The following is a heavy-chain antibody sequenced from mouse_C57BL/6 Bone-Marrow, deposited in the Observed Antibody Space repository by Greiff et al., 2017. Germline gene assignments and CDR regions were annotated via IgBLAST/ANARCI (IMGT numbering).Heavy chain of an antibody. CDR3: ARRRITTVVATRWYFDV. CDR2: INPNNGGT. D-gene: IGHD1-1*01. Sequence: EVQLQQSGPELVKPGASVKIPCQASGYTFTDYNMAWVKQSHGKSLEWIGAINPNNGGTIYNQKFTGKATLTVYKCSSTAYMELHSLTSEDTAFYYCARRRITTVVATRWYFDVWGTWTTVTVSS. CDR1: GYTFTDYN. V-gene: IGHV1-18*01. J-gene: IGHJ1*03.